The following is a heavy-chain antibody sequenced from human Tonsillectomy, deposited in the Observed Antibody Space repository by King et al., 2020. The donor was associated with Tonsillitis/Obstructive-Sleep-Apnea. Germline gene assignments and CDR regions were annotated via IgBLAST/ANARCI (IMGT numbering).Heavy chain of an antibody. CDR3: ASLRGYSGYDLTHS. CDR2: INHSGST. J-gene: IGHJ4*02. CDR1: GGSFSGYY. V-gene: IGHV4-34*01. Sequence: VQLQQWGAGLLKPSETLSLTCAVHGGSFSGYYWSWIRQPPGKGLEWIGEINHSGSTNYNPSLKSRVTISVDTSKNQFSLKLSSGTAADTAVYYCASLRGYSGYDLTHSWGQGTLVTVSS. D-gene: IGHD5-12*01.